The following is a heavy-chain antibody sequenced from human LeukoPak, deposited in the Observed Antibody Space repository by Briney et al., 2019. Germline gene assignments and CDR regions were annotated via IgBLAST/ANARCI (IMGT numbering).Heavy chain of an antibody. V-gene: IGHV4-4*07. D-gene: IGHD2-2*01. CDR2: IYSSGST. CDR3: ARGQYHLLYWYFDL. Sequence: SGTLSLTCTVAGGSISSYYWSWIRQPVGKGLEWIGRIYSSGSTNYNPSLKSRVTMSVDTSKNQFSLKLSSVTAADTAVYYCARGQYHLLYWYFDLWGRGTLVTVSS. J-gene: IGHJ2*01. CDR1: GGSISSYY.